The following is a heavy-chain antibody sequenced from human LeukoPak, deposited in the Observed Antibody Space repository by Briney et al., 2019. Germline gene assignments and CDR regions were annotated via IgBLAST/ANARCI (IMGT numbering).Heavy chain of an antibody. V-gene: IGHV3-21*01. CDR1: GFIFSNHD. CDR3: ARERHSGKWLHTYYFSAMDV. CDR2: IGSSSSDI. D-gene: IGHD3-3*01. J-gene: IGHJ6*02. Sequence: GGSLRLSCAASGFIFSNHDMNWVRQAPGKGLEWDSYIGSSSSDIYYSDAVEGRFTISRDNARNSLFLEMNSLSAEDTAIYYCARERHSGKWLHTYYFSAMDVWGQGTTVIVS.